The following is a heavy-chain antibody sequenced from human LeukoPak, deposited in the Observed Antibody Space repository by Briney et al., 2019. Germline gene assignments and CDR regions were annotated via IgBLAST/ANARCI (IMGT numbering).Heavy chain of an antibody. CDR1: GFTFSSYS. D-gene: IGHD6-19*01. Sequence: GGSLRLSCAASGFTFSSYSMNWVRQAPGKGLEWVSSISSSSSYIYYADSVKGRFTISRDNAKNLLYLQMNSLRAEDTAVYYCARHPYIAVAGTYYYYGMDVWGQGTTVTVSS. V-gene: IGHV3-21*01. CDR2: ISSSSSYI. CDR3: ARHPYIAVAGTYYYYGMDV. J-gene: IGHJ6*02.